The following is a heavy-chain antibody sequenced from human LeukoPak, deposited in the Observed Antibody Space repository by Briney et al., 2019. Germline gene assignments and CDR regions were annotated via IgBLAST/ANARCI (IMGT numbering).Heavy chain of an antibody. J-gene: IGHJ4*02. V-gene: IGHV3-48*01. Sequence: GGSLRLSCTASGFTFSSYSVNWVRQAPGKGLEWVSYMSSNSGTINYADSVKGRFTISRDNGKNALYLQMNSLRVEDTAVYYCARIDGDYVPLDYWGQGTLVTVSS. CDR3: ARIDGDYVPLDY. CDR1: GFTFSSYS. D-gene: IGHD4-17*01. CDR2: MSSNSGTI.